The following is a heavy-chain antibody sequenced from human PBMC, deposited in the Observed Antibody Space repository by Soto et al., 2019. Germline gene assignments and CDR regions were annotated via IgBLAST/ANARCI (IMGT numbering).Heavy chain of an antibody. CDR3: AKDATSVNGVSEPFEM. D-gene: IGHD2-8*01. Sequence: EVQLLESGGGVVQPGGSLRLSCAASGFTFSDYAMSWFRQTPGKGLQWLSGVGGSDDDKHYADSVRGRCIVSRDNSKNTVYLQMNSVRADDTAIYYSAKDATSVNGVSEPFEMWGQGTEVTVSS. CDR2: VGGSDDDK. J-gene: IGHJ3*02. CDR1: GFTFSDYA. V-gene: IGHV3-23*01.